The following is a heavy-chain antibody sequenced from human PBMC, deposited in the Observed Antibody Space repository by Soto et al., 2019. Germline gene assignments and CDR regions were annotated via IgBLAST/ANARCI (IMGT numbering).Heavy chain of an antibody. Sequence: GGSLRLSCAASGFTFSSYAMHWVRQAPGKGLEWVAVISYDGSNKYYADSVKGRFTISRDNSKNTLYLQMNSLRAEDTAVYYCAREGYIVGAHVYFDYGGQGTLVTVSS. V-gene: IGHV3-30*04. CDR3: AREGYIVGAHVYFDY. J-gene: IGHJ4*02. CDR2: ISYDGSNK. D-gene: IGHD1-26*01. CDR1: GFTFSSYA.